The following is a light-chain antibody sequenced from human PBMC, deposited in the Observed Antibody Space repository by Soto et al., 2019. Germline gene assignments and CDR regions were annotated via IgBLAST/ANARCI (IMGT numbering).Light chain of an antibody. J-gene: IGKJ4*01. Sequence: DIQMTQSPSSLSASVGDRVTITCRASQRISTYLNWYQQKPGKAPKLLIYDTSNLQSGVPSTFSGSGSGTDFTLTISSLQPEDSATYYCQQSYSNPLTFGGGTKVEIK. CDR2: DTS. CDR1: QRISTY. CDR3: QQSYSNPLT. V-gene: IGKV1-39*01.